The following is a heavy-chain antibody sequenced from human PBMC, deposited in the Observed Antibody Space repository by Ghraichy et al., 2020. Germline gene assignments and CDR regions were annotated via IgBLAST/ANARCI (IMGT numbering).Heavy chain of an antibody. CDR2: ITSSGRTI. CDR3: ARGSRVVRFFYYDGMDV. J-gene: IGHJ6*02. Sequence: LSLTCVGSGFTFSSYSMNWVRQSPGKGLEWVSYITSSGRTITYADSVKGRFTISRDNAQNSLYLQMNSLRDEDTAVYFCARGSRVVRFFYYDGMDVWGQGTTVTVSS. D-gene: IGHD4-23*01. V-gene: IGHV3-48*02. CDR1: GFTFSSYS.